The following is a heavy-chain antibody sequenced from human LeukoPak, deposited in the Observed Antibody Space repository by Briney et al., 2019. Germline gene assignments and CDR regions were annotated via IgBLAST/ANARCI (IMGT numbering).Heavy chain of an antibody. CDR2: IGTGVNNV. V-gene: IGHV3-23*01. Sequence: GASLRLSCAASGFTFSSSGLGWVRHAPGKGLECVSAIGTGVNNVYYADSVKGRFTISRDNSKNTLYLQMNSLRAGDTAVYYCAKTGPYYFDDWGQGILVTVSS. D-gene: IGHD1-1*01. CDR3: AKTGPYYFDD. J-gene: IGHJ4*02. CDR1: GFTFSSSG.